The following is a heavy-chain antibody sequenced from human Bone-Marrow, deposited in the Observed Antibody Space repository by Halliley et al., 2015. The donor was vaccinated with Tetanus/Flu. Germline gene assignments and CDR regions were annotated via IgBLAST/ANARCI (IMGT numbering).Heavy chain of an antibody. V-gene: IGHV3-30*04. CDR2: ISYNGSKK. Sequence: CAASGFTLSNYAMDWVRQAPGKGLEWVAVISYNGSKKYYADSVKGRFTVSRDNPKNMVFLQMNSLRDDDTAVYYCARERQRLGFDYWGRGTLVIVAS. CDR3: ARERQRLGFDY. CDR1: GFTLSNYA. D-gene: IGHD3-9*01. J-gene: IGHJ4*02.